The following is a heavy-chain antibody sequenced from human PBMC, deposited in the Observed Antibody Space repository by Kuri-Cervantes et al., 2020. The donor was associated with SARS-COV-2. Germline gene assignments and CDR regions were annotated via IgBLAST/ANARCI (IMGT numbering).Heavy chain of an antibody. CDR3: AKTWSGYPYYFDY. D-gene: IGHD3-3*01. Sequence: GGSLRLSCAASGFTFSSYWMSWVRQAPGKGLEWVANIKQDGSEKYYVDSVKGRFTISRDNAKNSLYLQMNSLRAEDTAVYYCAKTWSGYPYYFDYWGQGTLVTVSS. J-gene: IGHJ4*02. V-gene: IGHV3-7*05. CDR2: IKQDGSEK. CDR1: GFTFSSYW.